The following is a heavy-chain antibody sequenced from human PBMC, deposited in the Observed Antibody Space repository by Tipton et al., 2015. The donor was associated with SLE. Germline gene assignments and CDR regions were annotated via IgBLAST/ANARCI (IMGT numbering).Heavy chain of an antibody. CDR1: GGSFSGYY. CDR3: ARIRYCSSTSCSYYFDY. CDR2: INHSGST. V-gene: IGHV4-34*01. Sequence: TLSLTCAVYGGSFSGYYWSWIRQPPGKGLEWIGEINHSGSTNYNPSLKSRVTISVDTSKNQFSLKVSSVTAADTAVYYCARIRYCSSTSCSYYFDYRGQGTLVTVSS. J-gene: IGHJ4*02. D-gene: IGHD2-2*01.